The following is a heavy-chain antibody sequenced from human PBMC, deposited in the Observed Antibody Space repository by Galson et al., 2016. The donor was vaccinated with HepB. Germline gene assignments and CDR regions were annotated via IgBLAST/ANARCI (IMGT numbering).Heavy chain of an antibody. CDR2: ISGSGGST. D-gene: IGHD2-15*01. Sequence: SLRLSCAASGFTFNNYDMPWVRQAPGKGLEWASTISGSGGSTDYADSVKGRFTISRDNSKNTLYLQMNSLRAEDTAVYYCAKDSPYWVPLGYYYGMDVWGQGTTVTVSS. CDR3: AKDSPYWVPLGYYYGMDV. J-gene: IGHJ6*02. CDR1: GFTFNNYD. V-gene: IGHV3-23*01.